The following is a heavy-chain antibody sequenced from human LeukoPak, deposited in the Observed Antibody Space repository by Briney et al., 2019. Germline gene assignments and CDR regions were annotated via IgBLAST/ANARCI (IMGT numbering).Heavy chain of an antibody. CDR2: ISAYNGNT. CDR3: AREVNYMDV. J-gene: IGHJ6*03. D-gene: IGHD3-22*01. V-gene: IGHV1-18*04. CDR1: GYTFTGYY. Sequence: ASVKVSCKASGYTFTGYYMHWVRQAPGQGLEWMGWISAYNGNTNYAQKLQGRVTMTTDTSTSTAYMELRSLRSDDTAVYYCAREVNYMDVWGKGTTVTVSS.